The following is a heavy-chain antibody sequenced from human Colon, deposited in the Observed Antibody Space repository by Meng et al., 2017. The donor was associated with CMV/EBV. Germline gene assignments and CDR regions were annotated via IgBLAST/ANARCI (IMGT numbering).Heavy chain of an antibody. CDR2: INPNSGGT. CDR1: GYTFTGYY. CDR3: ARKKAMRGYAFDI. V-gene: IGHV1-2*02. J-gene: IGHJ3*02. Sequence: ASVKVSCKASGYTFTGYYMHWVRQAPGQGLEWMGWINPNSGGTNYAQKFQGRVTMTRDTSISPAYMELSRLRTVDTAVYYCARKKAMRGYAFDILGQGTMVTVSS. D-gene: IGHD5-24*01.